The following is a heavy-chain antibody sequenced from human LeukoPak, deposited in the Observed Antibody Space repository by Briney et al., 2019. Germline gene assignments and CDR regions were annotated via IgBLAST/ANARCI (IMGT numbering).Heavy chain of an antibody. CDR1: GVSISSYY. J-gene: IGHJ4*02. D-gene: IGHD3-22*01. Sequence: SETLSLTCTVSGVSISSYYWNCLRQPPGKGLEWIGYINYSGSTNSNPSLKSRATISMDTSKHHFSLKLSSVTAADTAVYFCARDTRSYDSSGYYFFDFWGQGTLVTVSS. V-gene: IGHV4-59*01. CDR3: ARDTRSYDSSGYYFFDF. CDR2: INYSGST.